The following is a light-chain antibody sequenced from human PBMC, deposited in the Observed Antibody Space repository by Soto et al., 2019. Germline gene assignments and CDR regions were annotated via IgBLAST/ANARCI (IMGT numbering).Light chain of an antibody. J-gene: IGLJ1*01. CDR3: SSYTSSSTTLYV. CDR2: EVS. V-gene: IGLV2-14*01. CDR1: SSDVGGYKY. Sequence: QSVLTQPASVSGSPGQSITISCTGTSSDVGGYKYVSWYQQHPGKAPKLMIYEVSNRPSGVSNRFSGSKSGNTASLTISGLQAEDEADYYCSSYTSSSTTLYVFGTGTKLTVL.